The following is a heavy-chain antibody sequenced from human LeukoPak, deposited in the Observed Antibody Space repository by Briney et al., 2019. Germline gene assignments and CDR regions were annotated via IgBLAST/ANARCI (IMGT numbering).Heavy chain of an antibody. CDR2: INHSGST. CDR3: ARADRGQVATH. Sequence: SETLSLTCAVYGGSFSGYYWSWIRQPPGKGLEWIGEINHSGSTNYNPSLKSRVTISVDTSKNQFSLKLSSVTAADTAVYYCARADRGQVATHWGQGTLVTVSS. J-gene: IGHJ4*02. CDR1: GGSFSGYY. D-gene: IGHD5-12*01. V-gene: IGHV4-34*01.